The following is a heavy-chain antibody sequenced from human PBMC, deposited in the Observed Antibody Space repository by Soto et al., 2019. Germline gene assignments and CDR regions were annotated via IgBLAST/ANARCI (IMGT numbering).Heavy chain of an antibody. CDR3: AKDDSSSVGATSHYGMDV. V-gene: IGHV3-9*01. J-gene: IGHJ6*02. CDR1: GFTFDDYA. CDR2: ITWDSGNI. D-gene: IGHD1-26*01. Sequence: EVQLVESGGGLVQPGRSLRLSCAASGFTFDDYAMHWVRQAPGKGLEWVSGITWDSGNIGYADSVKGRFTISRDNAKNSXXLQMNSLRAEDTALYYCAKDDSSSVGATSHYGMDVWGQGTTVTVSS.